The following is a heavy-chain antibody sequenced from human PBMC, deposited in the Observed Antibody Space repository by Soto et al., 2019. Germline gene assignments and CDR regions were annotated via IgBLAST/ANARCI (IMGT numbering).Heavy chain of an antibody. CDR2: IYPGDSDT. Sequence: ESLKISCKGSGYSFTSYWIGWVRQMPGKGLEWMGIIYPGDSDTRYSPSFQGQVTISADKSISTAYLQWSSLKASDTAMYYCARHVPYYDILTGYYSSYYYGMDVWGQGTTVTVSS. D-gene: IGHD3-9*01. CDR1: GYSFTSYW. V-gene: IGHV5-51*01. J-gene: IGHJ6*02. CDR3: ARHVPYYDILTGYYSSYYYGMDV.